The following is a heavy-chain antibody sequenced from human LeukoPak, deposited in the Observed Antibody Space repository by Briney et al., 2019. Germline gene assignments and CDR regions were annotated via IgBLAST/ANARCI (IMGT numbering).Heavy chain of an antibody. J-gene: IGHJ3*02. Sequence: SETLSLTCTVSGGSLSNYYWSWIRQPAGKGLEWIGRIYPSGRTNYNPSLESRVTVSVDTSKNQFSLKLSSVTAADTAVYYCARDRRGYVGYEGDPFDIWGQGTMVTVCS. CDR1: GGSLSNYY. CDR3: ARDRRGYVGYEGDPFDI. CDR2: IYPSGRT. D-gene: IGHD5-12*01. V-gene: IGHV4-4*07.